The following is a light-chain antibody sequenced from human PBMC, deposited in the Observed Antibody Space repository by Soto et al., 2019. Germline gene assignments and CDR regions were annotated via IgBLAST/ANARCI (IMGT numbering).Light chain of an antibody. CDR1: SDELGTYQF. V-gene: IGLV2-8*01. J-gene: IGLJ1*01. CDR3: SSYAGSNNFV. CDR2: EVS. Sequence: QSALSQPASVSGAPGQSITISCTGTSDELGTYQFFSWYQQHPGKAPKLMISEVSKRPSGVPDRFSGSKSGNTASLTVSGLQAEDEADYYCSSYAGSNNFVFGTGTKLTVL.